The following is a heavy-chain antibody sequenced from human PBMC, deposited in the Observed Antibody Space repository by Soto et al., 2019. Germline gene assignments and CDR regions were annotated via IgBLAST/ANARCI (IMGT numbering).Heavy chain of an antibody. Sequence: SQTLSLPCAISGDSVSSNSAAWNLIRQCPSRGLEWLGRTYYRSKWYNDYAVSVKSRITINPDTSKNQFSLQLNSVTPEDTAVYYCARAGDYYDSSGSPYFDYWGQGTLVTVSS. CDR1: GDSVSSNSAA. D-gene: IGHD3-22*01. V-gene: IGHV6-1*01. CDR3: ARAGDYYDSSGSPYFDY. CDR2: TYYRSKWYN. J-gene: IGHJ4*02.